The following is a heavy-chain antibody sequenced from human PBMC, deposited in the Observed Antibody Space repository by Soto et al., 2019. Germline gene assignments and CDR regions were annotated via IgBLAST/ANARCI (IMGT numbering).Heavy chain of an antibody. Sequence: ELQLLESGGGLVQPGGSLRLSCAASGFAFSSYAMIWVRQAPGKGLEWVSEINAGGGNTLHADSVKGRFTISRDNSKNTLYLHMNSLRVEDTAIYYCAKIRWGGDCFDSWGQGTLVTVSS. CDR2: INAGGGNT. CDR1: GFAFSSYA. CDR3: AKIRWGGDCFDS. V-gene: IGHV3-23*01. D-gene: IGHD2-21*01. J-gene: IGHJ4*02.